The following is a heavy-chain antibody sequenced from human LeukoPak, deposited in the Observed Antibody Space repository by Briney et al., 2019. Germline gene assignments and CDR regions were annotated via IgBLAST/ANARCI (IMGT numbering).Heavy chain of an antibody. CDR2: INPSGGST. CDR3: ARDRGDGYNYYPYYYYGMDV. D-gene: IGHD5-24*01. Sequence: ASVKVSCKASGYTFTSYFMHWVRQAPGQGLEWMGIINPSGGSTSYAQKFQGGVTMTRDTSTSTVYMELSSLRSEDTAVYYCARDRGDGYNYYPYYYYGMDVWGQGTTVTVSS. CDR1: GYTFTSYF. V-gene: IGHV1-46*01. J-gene: IGHJ6*02.